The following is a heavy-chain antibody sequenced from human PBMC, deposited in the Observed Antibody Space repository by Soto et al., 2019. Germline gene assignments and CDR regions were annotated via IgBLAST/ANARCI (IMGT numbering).Heavy chain of an antibody. Sequence: ASVKVSCKASGYSFANYAIHWVRQAPGQRLEWMGWIDAGTGNTKYSQKFQGRVTLTRDTSATTAYMELSNLRSEDTAVYFYFKVRGNWGQGTLVTVSS. V-gene: IGHV1-3*01. CDR1: GYSFANYA. CDR2: IDAGTGNT. CDR3: FKVRGN. J-gene: IGHJ4*02.